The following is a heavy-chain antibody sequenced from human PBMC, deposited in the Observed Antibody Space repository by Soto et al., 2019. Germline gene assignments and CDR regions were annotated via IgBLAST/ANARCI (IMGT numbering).Heavy chain of an antibody. CDR2: IYYSGST. CDR1: GGSISSYY. Sequence: SETLSLTCTVSGGSISSYYWSWIRQPLGKGLEWIGYIYYSGSTNYNPSLKSRVTISVDTSKNQFSLKLSSVTAADTAVYYCARDTYYYDSSGYLNWFDPWGQGTLVTVSS. J-gene: IGHJ5*02. CDR3: ARDTYYYDSSGYLNWFDP. D-gene: IGHD3-22*01. V-gene: IGHV4-59*01.